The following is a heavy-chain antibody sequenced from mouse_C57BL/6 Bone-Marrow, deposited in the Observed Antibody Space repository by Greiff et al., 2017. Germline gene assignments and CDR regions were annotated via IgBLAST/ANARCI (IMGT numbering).Heavy chain of an antibody. CDR2: IYPRDGST. CDR3: ASYWSYEYPGIAY. Sequence: VQLQQSGPGLVKPGASVKLSCKASGYTFTSYDINWVKQRPGQGLEWIGWIYPRDGSTTYNEKFKGRATLTVDTSSSTAYIELPNRPSEDSAVYFCASYWSYEYPGIAYWGQGTLVTVSA. J-gene: IGHJ3*01. CDR1: GYTFTSYD. D-gene: IGHD2-4*01. V-gene: IGHV1-85*01.